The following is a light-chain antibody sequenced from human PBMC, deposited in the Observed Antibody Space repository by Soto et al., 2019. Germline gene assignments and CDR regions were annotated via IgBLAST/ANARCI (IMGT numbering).Light chain of an antibody. CDR1: SGSVSTSYY. Sequence: QTVVTQEPSFSVSPGRTVTLTCGLSSGSVSTSYYPSWYQQTPGQAPRTLIYSTNTRSSGVPDRFSGSILGNKAALTITGAQADDESDYYCVLYMGSGTWVFGGWTKLTVL. V-gene: IGLV8-61*01. J-gene: IGLJ3*02. CDR2: STN. CDR3: VLYMGSGTWV.